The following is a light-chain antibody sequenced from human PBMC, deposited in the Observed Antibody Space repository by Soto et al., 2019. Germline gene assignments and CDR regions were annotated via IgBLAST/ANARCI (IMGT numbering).Light chain of an antibody. J-gene: IGKJ1*01. CDR1: QSVSSSY. Sequence: IGLTQSPGTLSLSQGERATLSCRASQSVSSSYLAWYQQKPGQAPRLLIYGASSRATGIPDRFSGSGSGTEFTLTISSLQSEDFAVYYCQQYNSWPETFGQGTKVDIK. V-gene: IGKV3-20*01. CDR2: GAS. CDR3: QQYNSWPET.